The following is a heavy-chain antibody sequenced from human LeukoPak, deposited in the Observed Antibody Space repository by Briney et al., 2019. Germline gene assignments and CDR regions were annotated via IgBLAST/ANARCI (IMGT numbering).Heavy chain of an antibody. V-gene: IGHV4-61*02. Sequence: SETLSLTCTVSGGSISSGSYYWSWIRQPAGKGLEWIGRIYTSGSTNYNPSLKSRVTISVDTSKNQFSLKLSSVTAADTAVYYCATGFTAAEGAFDIWGQGTMVTVSS. CDR1: GGSISSGSYY. J-gene: IGHJ3*02. D-gene: IGHD6-13*01. CDR2: IYTSGST. CDR3: ATGFTAAEGAFDI.